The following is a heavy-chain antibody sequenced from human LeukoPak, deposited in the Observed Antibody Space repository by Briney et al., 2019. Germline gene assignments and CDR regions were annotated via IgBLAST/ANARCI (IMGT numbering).Heavy chain of an antibody. D-gene: IGHD2-8*01. J-gene: IGHJ4*02. V-gene: IGHV1-18*01. CDR3: AGSLGYCTSNVCYLKY. CDR2: ISAQHGQT. Sequence: ASVKVSCKTSGYSENFYGITWVRQVAGQGLEWMGWISAQHGQTEYAPNSQDRVTMTTDTYTNTAYMELRSLRSDDTAVYYCAGSLGYCTSNVCYLKYWGQGTMVTVSS. CDR1: GYSENFYG.